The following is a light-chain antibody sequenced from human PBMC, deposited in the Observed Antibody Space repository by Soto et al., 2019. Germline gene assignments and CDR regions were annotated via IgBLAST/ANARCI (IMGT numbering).Light chain of an antibody. Sequence: EIVLTQSPGTLSLSPGERASLSCRASQSVRDSHLAWYQQKPGQAPSLLIYETSRRATGIPDRFRGSGSGTEFALTITRVEPEDVAMYFCQQYCSSPGTFSQGTKVEI. V-gene: IGKV3-20*01. CDR2: ETS. CDR1: QSVRDSH. J-gene: IGKJ1*01. CDR3: QQYCSSPGT.